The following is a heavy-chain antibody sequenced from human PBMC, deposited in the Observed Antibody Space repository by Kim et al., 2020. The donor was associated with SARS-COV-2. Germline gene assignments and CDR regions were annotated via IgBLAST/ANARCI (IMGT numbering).Heavy chain of an antibody. CDR3: VKASEWLVLGYCDY. D-gene: IGHD6-19*01. Sequence: ADSVKCLFTISRDNSKNTLYLQMYSLRAEDTAVYYWVKASEWLVLGYCDYWGQGPLVTVSS. J-gene: IGHJ4*02. V-gene: IGHV3-30*01.